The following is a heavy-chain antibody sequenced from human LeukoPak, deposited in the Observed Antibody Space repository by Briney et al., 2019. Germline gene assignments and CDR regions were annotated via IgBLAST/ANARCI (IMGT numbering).Heavy chain of an antibody. D-gene: IGHD3-3*01. CDR2: IYTSGST. CDR1: GGSISSYY. Sequence: SETLSLTCTVSGGSISSYYWSWIRQPAGKGLEWIGRIYTSGSTNYNPSLKSRVTMSVDTSKNQFSLKLSSVTAADTAVYYCVRELPVENYFDYWGQGTLVTVSS. CDR3: VRELPVENYFDY. J-gene: IGHJ4*02. V-gene: IGHV4-4*07.